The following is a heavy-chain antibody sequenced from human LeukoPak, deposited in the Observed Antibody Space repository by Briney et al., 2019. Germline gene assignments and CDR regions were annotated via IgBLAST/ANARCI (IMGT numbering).Heavy chain of an antibody. CDR1: GGSISSYY. J-gene: IGHJ4*02. V-gene: IGHV4-59*01. Sequence: SETLSLTCTVSGGSISSYYWSWIRQPPGKGLGWIGYIYYSGSTNYNPSLKSRVTISVDTSKNQFSLKLSSVTAADTAVYYCAREAAAGTVDYWGQGTLVTVSS. D-gene: IGHD6-13*01. CDR3: AREAAAGTVDY. CDR2: IYYSGST.